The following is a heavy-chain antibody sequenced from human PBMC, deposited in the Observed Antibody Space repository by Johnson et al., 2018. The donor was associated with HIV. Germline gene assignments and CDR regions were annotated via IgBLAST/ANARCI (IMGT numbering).Heavy chain of an antibody. V-gene: IGHV3-33*01. Sequence: VESGGGVVQPGRSLRLSCAASGFNFNIYGMHWVRQAPGKGLEWVAILWYDGTTAFYADSVKGRFTISRDTSKKMLYLQMNSLKTEDTAVYYCTRHGGYDPRGYVGAFDIWGQGT. D-gene: IGHD5-12*01. CDR3: TRHGGYDPRGYVGAFDI. CDR2: LWYDGTTA. CDR1: GFNFNIYG. J-gene: IGHJ3*02.